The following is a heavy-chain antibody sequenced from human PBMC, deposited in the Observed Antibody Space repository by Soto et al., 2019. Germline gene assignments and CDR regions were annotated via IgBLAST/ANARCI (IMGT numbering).Heavy chain of an antibody. D-gene: IGHD6-19*01. CDR2: ISSSSSTI. Sequence: GSLRLSCAASGFTFSSYSMNWVRQAPGKGLEWVSYISSSSSTIYYADSVKGRFTISRDNAKNSLYLQMSSLRDEDTAVYYCARGAVAGNYYYYGMDIWAQGTTVIVSS. CDR3: ARGAVAGNYYYYGMDI. CDR1: GFTFSSYS. J-gene: IGHJ6*02. V-gene: IGHV3-48*02.